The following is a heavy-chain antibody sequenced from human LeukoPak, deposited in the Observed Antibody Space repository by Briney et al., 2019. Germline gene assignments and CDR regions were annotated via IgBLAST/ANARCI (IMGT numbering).Heavy chain of an antibody. Sequence: SETLSLTCGVYGGSFSGYYWNWIRQSPGKELEWIGEINHSGSTNYNPSLKSRVTISVDTSKNQFSLKLSSVTAADTAVYYCARLWFGELSAHYYYYMDVWGKGTTVTISS. J-gene: IGHJ6*03. D-gene: IGHD3-10*01. CDR3: ARLWFGELSAHYYYYMDV. CDR2: INHSGST. V-gene: IGHV4-34*01. CDR1: GGSFSGYY.